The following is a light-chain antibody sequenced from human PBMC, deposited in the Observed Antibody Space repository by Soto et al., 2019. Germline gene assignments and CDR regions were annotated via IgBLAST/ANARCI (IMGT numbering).Light chain of an antibody. J-gene: IGKJ5*01. V-gene: IGKV1-5*01. CDR3: QQFHSFPST. CDR2: DAS. Sequence: DIQMTQSPSTLSASAGDRVTITCRASQSINRWLAWYQQKPGKAPKLLINDASSLESGVPSRFSGSGSGTEFTLTISSLQPDDFATYHCQQFHSFPSTFGQGTRLEIK. CDR1: QSINRW.